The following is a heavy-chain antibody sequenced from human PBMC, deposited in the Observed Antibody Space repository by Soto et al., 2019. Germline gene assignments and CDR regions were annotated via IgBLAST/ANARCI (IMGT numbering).Heavy chain of an antibody. J-gene: IGHJ4*02. CDR2: INHSGST. D-gene: IGHD2-2*01. V-gene: IGHV4-34*01. CDR1: GGSFSGYY. Sequence: QVQLQQWGAGLLKPSETLSLTCAVYGGSFSGYYWSWIRQPPGKGLEWIGEINHSGSTNYNPSLKSRVTISVDTSKNQLSLKLSSVTAADTAVYYCARGTKVEGKRFDYWGQGTLVTVSS. CDR3: ARGTKVEGKRFDY.